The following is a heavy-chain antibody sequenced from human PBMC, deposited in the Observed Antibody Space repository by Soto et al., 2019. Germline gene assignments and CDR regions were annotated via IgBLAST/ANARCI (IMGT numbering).Heavy chain of an antibody. V-gene: IGHV3-11*01. J-gene: IGHJ5*02. CDR2: ISSSGSTI. CDR3: ASPPIRGTTRWWFDP. Sequence: GGSLRLSCAASGFTFSDYYMSWIRQAPGKGLEWVSYISSSGSTIYYADSVKGRFTISRDNAKNSLYLQMNSLRAEDTAVYYCASPPIRGTTRWWFDPWGQGTLVTVSS. D-gene: IGHD1-7*01. CDR1: GFTFSDYY.